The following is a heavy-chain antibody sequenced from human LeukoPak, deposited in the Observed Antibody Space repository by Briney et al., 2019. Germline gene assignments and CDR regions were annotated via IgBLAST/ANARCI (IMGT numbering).Heavy chain of an antibody. V-gene: IGHV4-59*01. Sequence: SETLSLTCTVSGGSISSYYWSWLRQPPGKGLEWIGYIYYSGSTNYNPSLKSRVTISVDTSKNQFSLKLSSVTAADTAVYYCARGLYYDSTRGAFDIWGQGTMVTVSS. J-gene: IGHJ3*02. CDR1: GGSISSYY. CDR2: IYYSGST. CDR3: ARGLYYDSTRGAFDI. D-gene: IGHD3-22*01.